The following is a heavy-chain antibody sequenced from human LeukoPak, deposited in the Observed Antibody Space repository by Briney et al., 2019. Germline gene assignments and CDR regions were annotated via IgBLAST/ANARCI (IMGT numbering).Heavy chain of an antibody. CDR1: GFTFSTYS. CDR3: GQSSPVLLWS. J-gene: IGHJ5*02. Sequence: GGSLRLSCAASGFTFSTYSMNWVRQAPGKGLEWVSSISSSSSYIYYADSVKGRFTISRDNAKNTLYLQMNSLRAEDTAVYYCGQSSPVLLWSWGQGTLVTVSS. V-gene: IGHV3-21*01. D-gene: IGHD3-10*01. CDR2: ISSSSSYI.